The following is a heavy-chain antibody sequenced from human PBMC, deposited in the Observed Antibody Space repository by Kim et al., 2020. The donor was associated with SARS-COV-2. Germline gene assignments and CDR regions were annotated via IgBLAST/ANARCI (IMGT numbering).Heavy chain of an antibody. J-gene: IGHJ6*02. CDR1: GGTFSSYA. CDR3: ASPIVPAARWYYYYGMDV. D-gene: IGHD2-2*01. V-gene: IGHV1-69*13. Sequence: SVKVSCKASGGTFSSYAISWVRQAPRQGLEWMGGIIPIFGTANYAQKFQGRVTITADESTSTAYMELSSLRSEDTAVYYCASPIVPAARWYYYYGMDVWGQGTTVTVSS. CDR2: IIPIFGTA.